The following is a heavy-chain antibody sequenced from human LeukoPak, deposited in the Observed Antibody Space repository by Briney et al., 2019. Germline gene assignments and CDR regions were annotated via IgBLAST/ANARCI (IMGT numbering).Heavy chain of an antibody. V-gene: IGHV1-69*04. CDR3: ARVGYYGSGSYYTPSL. J-gene: IGHJ4*02. D-gene: IGHD3-10*01. Sequence: ASVKVSCKASGGTFSSYAISWVRQAPGQGLEWMGRIIPILGIANYAQKFQGRVTITADKSTSTAYMELSSLRSEDTAVYYCARVGYYGSGSYYTPSLWGQGTLVTVSS. CDR2: IIPILGIA. CDR1: GGTFSSYA.